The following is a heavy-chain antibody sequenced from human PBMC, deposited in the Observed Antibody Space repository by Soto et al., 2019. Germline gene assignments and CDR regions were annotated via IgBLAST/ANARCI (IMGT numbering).Heavy chain of an antibody. CDR3: ARDRRAAADPAYYYYYMDV. D-gene: IGHD6-13*01. CDR2: ISSNGGST. J-gene: IGHJ6*03. Sequence: GGSLRLSCAASGFTFSSYAMHWVRQAPGKGLEYVSAISSNGGSTYYANSVKGRFTISRDNSKNTLYLQMGSLGAEDMAVYYCARDRRAAADPAYYYYYMDVWGKGTTVTVSS. V-gene: IGHV3-64*01. CDR1: GFTFSSYA.